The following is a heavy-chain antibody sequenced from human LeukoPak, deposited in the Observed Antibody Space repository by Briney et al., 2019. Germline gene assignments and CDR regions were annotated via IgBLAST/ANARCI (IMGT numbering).Heavy chain of an antibody. D-gene: IGHD1-26*01. CDR1: GFTVSSNY. CDR3: ASPVGVSTYAFDI. J-gene: IGHJ3*02. V-gene: IGHV3-53*01. CDR2: IYSGGTT. Sequence: GSPRLSCAASGFTVSSNYVSWVDQAPGKGLEWVSVIYSGGTTYYADSVKGRFTISRDNAKNTLYLQMNSLRAEDTAVYYCASPVGVSTYAFDIWGQGSIASVSS.